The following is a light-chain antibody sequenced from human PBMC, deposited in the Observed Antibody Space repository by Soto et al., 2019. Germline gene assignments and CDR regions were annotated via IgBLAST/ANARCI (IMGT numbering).Light chain of an antibody. CDR3: SSYTSSSTLAV. CDR2: DVS. CDR1: SSDVGGYNY. Sequence: QFVLTQPASVSGSPGQSITISCTGTSSDVGGYNYVSWYQQHPGKAPKLMIYDVSNRPSGVSNRFSGSKSGNTASLTISGLQAEDEADYYCSSYTSSSTLAVFGGGTKLTVL. J-gene: IGLJ7*01. V-gene: IGLV2-14*01.